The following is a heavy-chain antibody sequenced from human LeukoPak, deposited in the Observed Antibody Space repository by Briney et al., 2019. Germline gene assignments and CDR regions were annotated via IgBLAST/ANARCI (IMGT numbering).Heavy chain of an antibody. CDR1: GYTFTSYY. D-gene: IGHD4-17*01. CDR3: ARVYGDYGWFDP. Sequence: ASVRVSCKASGYTFTSYYMHWVRQAPGQGLEWMGIINPSGGSTNYAQKFQGRVTMTRDTSTSTAYMELSSLRSEDTAVYYCARVYGDYGWFDPWGQGTLVTVSS. V-gene: IGHV1-46*01. J-gene: IGHJ5*02. CDR2: INPSGGST.